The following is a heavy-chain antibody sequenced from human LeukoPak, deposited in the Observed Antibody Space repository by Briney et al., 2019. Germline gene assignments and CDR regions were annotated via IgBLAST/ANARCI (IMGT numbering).Heavy chain of an antibody. V-gene: IGHV3-11*01. Sequence: PGGSLRLSCAASGFSFDDYTMSWVRQAPGKGLEWVSYITNTGTTIYYADSVKGRFTISRDNAKNSLYLQMNSLRAEDTAVYYCARDGHYDILTGYFQDWGQGTLVTVSS. CDR3: ARDGHYDILTGYFQD. CDR1: GFSFDDYT. J-gene: IGHJ1*01. D-gene: IGHD3-9*01. CDR2: ITNTGTTI.